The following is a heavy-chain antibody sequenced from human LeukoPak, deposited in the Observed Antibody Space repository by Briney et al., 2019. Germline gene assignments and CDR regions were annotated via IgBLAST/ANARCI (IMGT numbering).Heavy chain of an antibody. D-gene: IGHD6-13*01. CDR3: ARVRRHYGVGEQQLAFDY. CDR2: ISSNSATI. CDR1: GGSISSGGYY. V-gene: IGHV3-11*04. Sequence: LSLTCTVSGGSISSGGYYWSWIRQPPGKGLEWVSYISSNSATIYYADSVKGRFTISRDNSKNTLYLQMNSLRAEDTAVYYCARVRRHYGVGEQQLAFDYWGQGTLVTVSS. J-gene: IGHJ4*02.